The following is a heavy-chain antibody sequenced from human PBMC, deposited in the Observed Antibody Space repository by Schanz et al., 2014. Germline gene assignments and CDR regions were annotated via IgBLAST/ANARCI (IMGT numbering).Heavy chain of an antibody. CDR2: IGGSGDST. Sequence: EVHLLESGGGLVQPGGSLRLSCAASGFTFSNHALSWVRQAPGKGLEWVSGIGGSGDSTHYADSVKGRFIISRDNSKNSLYLQMNSLRVEDTALYYCTKSLRGASDIWGQGTMVTVSS. CDR1: GFTFSNHA. V-gene: IGHV3-23*01. D-gene: IGHD3-10*01. CDR3: TKSLRGASDI. J-gene: IGHJ3*02.